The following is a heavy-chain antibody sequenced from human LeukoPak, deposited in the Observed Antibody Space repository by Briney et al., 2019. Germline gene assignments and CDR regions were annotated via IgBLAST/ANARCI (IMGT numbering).Heavy chain of an antibody. CDR1: GGSISRYY. CDR2: IYYSGST. J-gene: IGHJ4*02. Sequence: SETLSLTCTVPGGSISRYYWSCIRQPPGKGLEYIGYIYYSGSTNYNPSLKSRVTISVDTSKNQFSLKLSSVTAADTAVYYCARLASLQRQQLPLWALDYWGQGTLVTVSS. D-gene: IGHD6-13*01. V-gene: IGHV4-59*08. CDR3: ARLASLQRQQLPLWALDY.